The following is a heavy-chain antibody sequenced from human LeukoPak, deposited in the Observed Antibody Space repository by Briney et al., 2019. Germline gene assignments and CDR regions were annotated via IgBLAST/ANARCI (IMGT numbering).Heavy chain of an antibody. Sequence: SETLSLTCAVYGGSFSGYYWSWIRQPPGKGLEWIGEINHSGSTNYNPSLKSRVTISVDASKNQFSLKLSSVTAADTAVYYCARGRKQLLYYYYYYYMDVWGKGTTVTVSS. CDR3: ARGRKQLLYYYYYYYMDV. V-gene: IGHV4-34*01. CDR2: INHSGST. CDR1: GGSFSGYY. D-gene: IGHD2-2*01. J-gene: IGHJ6*03.